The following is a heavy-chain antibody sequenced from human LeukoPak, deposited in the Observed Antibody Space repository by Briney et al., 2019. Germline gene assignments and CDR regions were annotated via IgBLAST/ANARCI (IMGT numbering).Heavy chain of an antibody. CDR3: ARVVYYDSSGHKSRHSFDY. CDR1: GGSIISSSYC. J-gene: IGHJ4*02. Sequence: SETLSLTCTVSGGSIISSSYCWGWIRQPPGKGLEWIGTIFYTGNTYYNSSLKSRVTISLDTSKNQFSLNLSSVTAADTAVYYCARVVYYDSSGHKSRHSFDYWGQGTLVTVSS. V-gene: IGHV4-39*07. CDR2: IFYTGNT. D-gene: IGHD3-22*01.